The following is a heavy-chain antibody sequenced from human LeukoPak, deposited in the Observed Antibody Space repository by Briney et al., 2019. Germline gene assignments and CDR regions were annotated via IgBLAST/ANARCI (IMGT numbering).Heavy chain of an antibody. CDR1: GYTLTELS. Sequence: ASVKVSCKVSGYTLTELSMHWVRQAPGKGLELMGGFDPEDGETIYAQKFQGRVTMTEDTSTDTAYMELSSLRSEDTAVYYCATTRSFTIFGVVITYFDYWGQGTLVTVSS. V-gene: IGHV1-24*01. CDR3: ATTRSFTIFGVVITYFDY. D-gene: IGHD3-3*01. CDR2: FDPEDGET. J-gene: IGHJ4*02.